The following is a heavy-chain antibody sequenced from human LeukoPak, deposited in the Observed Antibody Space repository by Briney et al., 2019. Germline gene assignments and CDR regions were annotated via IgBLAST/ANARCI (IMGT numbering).Heavy chain of an antibody. V-gene: IGHV5-51*01. Sequence: GESLKISCKGSGYSFTSYWIGWVRQMPGKGLEWMGIIYPGDSDTRYSPSFQGQVTISADKSISTAYLQWSSLKASDTAMYYCARLASPRGYSGYGPDYWGQGTLVTVSS. CDR2: IYPGDSDT. CDR1: GYSFTSYW. D-gene: IGHD5-12*01. J-gene: IGHJ4*02. CDR3: ARLASPRGYSGYGPDY.